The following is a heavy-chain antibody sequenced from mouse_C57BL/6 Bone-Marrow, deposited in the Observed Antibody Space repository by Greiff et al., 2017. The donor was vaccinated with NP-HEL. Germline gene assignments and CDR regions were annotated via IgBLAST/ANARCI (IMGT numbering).Heavy chain of an antibody. CDR3: ASYSNYYAMDY. D-gene: IGHD2-5*01. CDR1: GFTFSSYA. Sequence: EVKLVESGGGLVKPGGSLKLSCAASGFTFSSYAMSWVRQTPEKRLEWVATISDGGSYTYYPDNVKGRFTISRDNAKNNLYLQMSHLKSEDTAMYCCASYSNYYAMDYWGQGTSVTVSS. CDR2: ISDGGSYT. J-gene: IGHJ4*01. V-gene: IGHV5-4*03.